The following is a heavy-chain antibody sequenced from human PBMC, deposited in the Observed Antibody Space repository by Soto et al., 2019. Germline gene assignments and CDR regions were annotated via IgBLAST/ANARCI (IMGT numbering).Heavy chain of an antibody. V-gene: IGHV3-7*01. CDR2: IKEDGSEK. D-gene: IGHD4-4*01. CDR1: GFTFRNYW. CDR3: ARANSNWIGWFDP. J-gene: IGHJ5*02. Sequence: GGSLRLCCTASGFTFRNYWMSWVRQAPGKGLEWVANIKEDGSEKYYVDSVKGRFTISRDNAKKSLYLQMNSLRVEDTAVYYCARANSNWIGWFDPWGQGTLVTVSS.